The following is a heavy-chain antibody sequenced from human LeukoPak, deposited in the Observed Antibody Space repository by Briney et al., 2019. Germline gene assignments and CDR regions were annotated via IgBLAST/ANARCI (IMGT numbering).Heavy chain of an antibody. CDR3: ASGAYYDFWSGYYGGDY. CDR1: GFTFSSYA. CDR2: ISGSGGST. D-gene: IGHD3-3*01. V-gene: IGHV3-23*01. J-gene: IGHJ4*02. Sequence: GGSLRLSCAASGFTFSSYAMSWVRQAPGKGLEWVSAISGSGGSTYYADSVKGRFTISRDNAKNSLYLQMNSLRAEDTAVYYCASGAYYDFWSGYYGGDYWGQGTLVTVSS.